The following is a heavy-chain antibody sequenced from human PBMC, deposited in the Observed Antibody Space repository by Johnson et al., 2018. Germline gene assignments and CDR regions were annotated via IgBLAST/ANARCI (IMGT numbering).Heavy chain of an antibody. Sequence: QVQLVQSGAEVKKPGSSVKVSCKASGGTFSSYAISWVRQAPGQGLEWMGGIIPILGIANYAQKFQGRVTITADKSTSTAYMELSSLRSEDTAVYYCARDRLQYYYDSSGYPHYDGFDIWGQGTMVTVSS. J-gene: IGHJ3*02. V-gene: IGHV1-69*04. D-gene: IGHD3-22*01. CDR1: GGTFSSYA. CDR3: ARDRLQYYYDSSGYPHYDGFDI. CDR2: IIPILGIA.